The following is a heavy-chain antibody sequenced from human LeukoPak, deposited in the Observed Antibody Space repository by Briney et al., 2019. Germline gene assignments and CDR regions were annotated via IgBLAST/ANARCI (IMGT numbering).Heavy chain of an antibody. CDR3: ARQTYSGSYYPVFSFDY. Sequence: GESLKISCKGSGYSFTSYWIGWVRQMPGKGLEWMGIIYPGDSDTRYSPSFQGQVTISADKSISTAYLQWSSLKASDTAMYYRARQTYSGSYYPVFSFDYWGQGTLVTVSS. V-gene: IGHV5-51*01. CDR1: GYSFTSYW. D-gene: IGHD1-26*01. CDR2: IYPGDSDT. J-gene: IGHJ4*02.